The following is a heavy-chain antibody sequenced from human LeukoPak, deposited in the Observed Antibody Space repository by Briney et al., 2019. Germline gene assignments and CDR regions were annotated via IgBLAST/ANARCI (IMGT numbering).Heavy chain of an antibody. Sequence: MPSETLSLTCAVYGGSFSGYYWSWIRQPPGKGLEWIGEINHSGSTNYNPSLKSRVTISVDTSKNQFSLKLSSVTAADTAVYYCARQGTRFSTPFDYWGQGTLVTVSS. D-gene: IGHD3-3*01. CDR2: INHSGST. J-gene: IGHJ4*02. V-gene: IGHV4-34*01. CDR3: ARQGTRFSTPFDY. CDR1: GGSFSGYY.